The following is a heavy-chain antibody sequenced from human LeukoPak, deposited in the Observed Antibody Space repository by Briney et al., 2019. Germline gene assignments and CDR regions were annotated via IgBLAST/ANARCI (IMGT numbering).Heavy chain of an antibody. J-gene: IGHJ5*02. D-gene: IGHD3-9*01. CDR2: IIPIFGTA. CDR1: GGTFSYA. CDR3: ARLGVGYDIQHWFDP. V-gene: IGHV1-69*05. Sequence: SVKVSCKASGGTFSYAISWVRQAPGQGLEWMGGIIPIFGTADYAQQFQGRVAMTTDESRSTAYMELSSLRSDDTAVYYRARLGVGYDIQHWFDPWGQGTLVTVSS.